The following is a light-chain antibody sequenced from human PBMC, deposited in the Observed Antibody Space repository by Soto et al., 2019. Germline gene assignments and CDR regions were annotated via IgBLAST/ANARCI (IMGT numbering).Light chain of an antibody. Sequence: QCVLTRPASGSGAAGGGSSISYIGTSSDVGAFNYVSWYQHHPGKAPQLIIYDVTSRPSGVSNRFSASKSGNTASLTISGLQAQDEADYYCSSYTTRNTEVFGTGTRVTVL. J-gene: IGLJ1*01. CDR1: SSDVGAFNY. V-gene: IGLV2-14*03. CDR3: SSYTTRNTEV. CDR2: DVT.